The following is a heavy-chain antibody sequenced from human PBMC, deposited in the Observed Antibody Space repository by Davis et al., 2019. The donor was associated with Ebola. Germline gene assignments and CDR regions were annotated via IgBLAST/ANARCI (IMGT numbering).Heavy chain of an antibody. D-gene: IGHD2-2*01. CDR3: ATSLSYATYYLDY. Sequence: SVNVSCKASGYTFTSYGISWVRQAPGQGLEWMGGIIPIFGTANYAQKFQGRVTITADESTSTAYMELSSLRSEDTAVYYCATSLSYATYYLDYWGQGTLVTVSS. J-gene: IGHJ4*02. CDR1: GYTFTSYG. CDR2: IIPIFGTA. V-gene: IGHV1-69*13.